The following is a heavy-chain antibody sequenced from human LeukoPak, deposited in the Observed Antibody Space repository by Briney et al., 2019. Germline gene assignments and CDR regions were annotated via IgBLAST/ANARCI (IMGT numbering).Heavy chain of an antibody. CDR1: GGSISSYY. V-gene: IGHV4-59*08. CDR3: ARTLWSVSYFDY. CDR2: IYYSGST. Sequence: SVTLSLTCTVSGGSISSYYWSWIRQPPGKGLEWIGYIYYSGSTNYNPSLKSRVTISVDTSKNQFSLKLSSVTAADTAVYYCARTLWSVSYFDYWGQGTLVTVSS. D-gene: IGHD3-3*01. J-gene: IGHJ4*02.